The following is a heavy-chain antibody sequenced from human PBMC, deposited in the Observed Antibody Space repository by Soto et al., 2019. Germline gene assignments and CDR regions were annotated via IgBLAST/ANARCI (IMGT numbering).Heavy chain of an antibody. CDR3: AHRHRDSSGSTFGY. Sequence: QITLKESGPTLVKPTQTLTLTCTFSGFSLSTSGVGVGWIRQPPGKALEWLALIYWDDDKRYSPSLKSRLTITQDTSKNQVVLTMTNMDPVDTATYYCAHRHRDSSGSTFGYWGQGTLVTVSS. CDR2: IYWDDDK. V-gene: IGHV2-5*02. J-gene: IGHJ4*02. CDR1: GFSLSTSGVG. D-gene: IGHD6-25*01.